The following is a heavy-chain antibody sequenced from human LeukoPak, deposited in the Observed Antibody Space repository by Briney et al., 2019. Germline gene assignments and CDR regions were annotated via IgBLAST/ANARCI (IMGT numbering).Heavy chain of an antibody. CDR3: AFSYYGSGSYHSIRAFDI. Sequence: ASVKVSCKASGGTFSSYTISWVRQAPGQGLEWMGIINPGGGSTTYAQKLQGRVTMTRDTSTSTVYMELSSLRSEDTAVYYCAFSYYGSGSYHSIRAFDIWGQGTMVTVSS. J-gene: IGHJ3*02. CDR2: INPGGGST. V-gene: IGHV1-46*01. CDR1: GGTFSSYT. D-gene: IGHD3-10*01.